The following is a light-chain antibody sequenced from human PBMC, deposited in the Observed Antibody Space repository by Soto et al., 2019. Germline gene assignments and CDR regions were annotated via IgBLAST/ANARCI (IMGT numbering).Light chain of an antibody. CDR3: QKYDDY. Sequence: DIQITQSPSTLSASVGDRVTITCRASQNNNWLAWYQQKPGKAPKVLIYDASSLESGGPSRFSGSGFGTEFTLTISSLQPDDFATYYCQKYDDYFGGGTKVEIK. J-gene: IGKJ4*01. V-gene: IGKV1-5*01. CDR1: QNNNW. CDR2: DAS.